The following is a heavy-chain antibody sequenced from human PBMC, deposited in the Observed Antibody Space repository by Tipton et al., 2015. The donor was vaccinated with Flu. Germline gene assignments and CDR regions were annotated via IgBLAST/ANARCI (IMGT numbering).Heavy chain of an antibody. CDR2: INPRTGGI. CDR3: ARDWGVVATDYYFDH. CDR1: GYTFIGYY. D-gene: IGHD3-16*01. V-gene: IGHV1-2*06. Sequence: VQLVQSGAEVKKPGASVRVSCKTSGYTFIGYYMHWVRQAPGRGFEWLGRINPRTGGINYAQQFQGRVTMTRDTSISTAYMELTRVTFDDTAVYYCARDWGVVATDYYFDHWGQGTLITVSS. J-gene: IGHJ4*02.